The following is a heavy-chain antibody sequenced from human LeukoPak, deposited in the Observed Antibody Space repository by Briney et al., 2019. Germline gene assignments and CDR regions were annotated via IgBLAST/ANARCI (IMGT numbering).Heavy chain of an antibody. Sequence: GGSLRLSCAASGFTFSSYAMSWVRQAPGKGLEWVSAISGSGGSTYYADSVEGRFTISRDNSKNTLYLQMNSLRAEDTAVYYCAKDTLSRTTYYFDYWGQGTLVTVSS. J-gene: IGHJ4*02. CDR2: ISGSGGST. D-gene: IGHD1-14*01. CDR3: AKDTLSRTTYYFDY. V-gene: IGHV3-23*01. CDR1: GFTFSSYA.